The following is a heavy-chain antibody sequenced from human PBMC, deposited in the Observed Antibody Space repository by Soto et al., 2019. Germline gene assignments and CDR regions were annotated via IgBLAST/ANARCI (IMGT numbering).Heavy chain of an antibody. V-gene: IGHV1-69*04. J-gene: IGHJ4*02. Sequence: SVTVFCQAAGGTFSSYTISWVRQAPGQGLEWMGRIIPILGIANYAQKFQGRVTITADKSTSTAYMELSSLRSEDTAVYYCARDDDILTGIDYWGQGTLVTVSS. CDR3: ARDDDILTGIDY. D-gene: IGHD3-9*01. CDR2: IIPILGIA. CDR1: GGTFSSYT.